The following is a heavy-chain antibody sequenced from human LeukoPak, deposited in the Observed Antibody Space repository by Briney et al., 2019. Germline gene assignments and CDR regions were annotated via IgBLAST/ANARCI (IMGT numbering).Heavy chain of an antibody. D-gene: IGHD3-22*01. CDR3: ARDRVVDAPGWFDP. CDR2: IYSGGST. J-gene: IGHJ5*02. V-gene: IGHV3-66*02. CDR1: GFTVSSNY. Sequence: GGSLRLSCAASGFTVSSNYMSWDRQAPGKGLEWVSVIYSGGSTYYADSVKGRFTISRDNSKNTLYLQMNSLRAEDTAVYYCARDRVVDAPGWFDPWGQGTLVTVSS.